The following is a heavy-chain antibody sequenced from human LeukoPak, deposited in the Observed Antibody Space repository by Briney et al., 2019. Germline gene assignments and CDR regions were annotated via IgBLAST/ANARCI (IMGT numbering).Heavy chain of an antibody. CDR3: AKDSLRGANVIDY. V-gene: IGHV3-30*18. D-gene: IGHD4/OR15-4a*01. CDR2: ILFDGSYI. J-gene: IGHJ4*02. CDR1: GFTFSSYG. Sequence: GESLRLSCTASGFTFSSYGMHWVRQAPGKGLEWVAVILFDGSYIYYADSVKGRFTISRDNSKNTVFLQMNSLRAEDTAVFYCAKDSLRGANVIDYWGQGTLVTVSS.